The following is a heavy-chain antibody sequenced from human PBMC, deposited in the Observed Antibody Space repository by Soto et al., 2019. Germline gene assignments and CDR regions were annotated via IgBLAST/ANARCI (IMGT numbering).Heavy chain of an antibody. CDR3: TTGSTPKKKY. J-gene: IGHJ4*01. CDR2: IKSRADGGTT. D-gene: IGHD6-6*01. V-gene: IGHV3-15*01. Sequence: GGSLRLSCAASGFSFSNAWLSWVRQAPGKGLEWVGRIKSRADGGTTDYTAPAKGRFAISRDDSKNTLYLQMNSLKTEDTAVYYCTTGSTPKKKYWGKGSLVTISS. CDR1: GFSFSNAW.